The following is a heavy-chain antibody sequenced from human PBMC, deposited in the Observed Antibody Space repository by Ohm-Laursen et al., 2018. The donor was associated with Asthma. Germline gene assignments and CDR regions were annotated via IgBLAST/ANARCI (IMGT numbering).Heavy chain of an antibody. CDR2: ISTASSFI. D-gene: IGHD2-2*01. Sequence: SLRLSCTASGYTFSRYSIHWVRQIPGKGLEWVASISTASSFIYYADSVRGRFTTSRDNDRNSVYLQMNSLRAEDTAVYYCARRSKICYDTSHCFFDYWGQGTLVTVSS. J-gene: IGHJ4*02. CDR3: ARRSKICYDTSHCFFDY. CDR1: GYTFSRYS. V-gene: IGHV3-21*01.